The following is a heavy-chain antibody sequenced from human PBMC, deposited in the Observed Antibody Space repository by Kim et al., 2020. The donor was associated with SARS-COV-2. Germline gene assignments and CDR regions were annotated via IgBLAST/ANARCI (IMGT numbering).Heavy chain of an antibody. D-gene: IGHD3-22*01. J-gene: IGHJ4*02. V-gene: IGHV4-59*09. Sequence: PPPTRRDTISVDTSKNQFSMKLSSVTAADTAVYYCARGSLDYASSGYHDYWGQGTLVTVSS. CDR3: ARGSLDYASSGYHDY.